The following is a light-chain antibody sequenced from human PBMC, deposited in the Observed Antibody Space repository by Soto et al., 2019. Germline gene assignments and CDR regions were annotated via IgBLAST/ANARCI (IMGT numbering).Light chain of an antibody. CDR1: SSDVGGYNY. CDR2: DVS. Sequence: QSALTQPAPVSGSPGQSITISCTGTSSDVGGYNYVSWYQQHPGKAPKLMIYDVSNRPSGVSNRFSGSKSGNTASLTISGLQAEDEADYYCSSYTSSSLYVFGTGTKLTVL. J-gene: IGLJ1*01. CDR3: SSYTSSSLYV. V-gene: IGLV2-14*01.